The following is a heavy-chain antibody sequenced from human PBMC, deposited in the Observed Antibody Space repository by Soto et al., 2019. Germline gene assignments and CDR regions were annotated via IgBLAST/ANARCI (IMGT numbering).Heavy chain of an antibody. CDR1: GGSISSYY. V-gene: IGHV4-59*08. CDR3: ARGEITYYYGSGSYYFDY. CDR2: IYYSGST. J-gene: IGHJ4*02. Sequence: SETLSLTCTVSGGSISSYYWSWIRQPPGKGLEWIGYIYYSGSTNYNPSLKSRVTISVDTSKNQFSLKLSSVTAADTAVYYCARGEITYYYGSGSYYFDYWGQGTLVTVSS. D-gene: IGHD3-10*01.